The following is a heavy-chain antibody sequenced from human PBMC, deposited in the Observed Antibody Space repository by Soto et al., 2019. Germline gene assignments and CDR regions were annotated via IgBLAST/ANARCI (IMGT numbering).Heavy chain of an antibody. D-gene: IGHD1-26*01. V-gene: IGHV3-48*03. Sequence: EVQLVESGGGLVQPGGSLRLSCAASGFTFSSYEMNWVRQAPGKGLEWVSYISGSGSTIYYADSVKGRFTISRDNAKNSLYLQMNSLSAEDTAVYYCARDYSGSFLFDYWGQGTLFTVSS. CDR3: ARDYSGSFLFDY. J-gene: IGHJ4*02. CDR1: GFTFSSYE. CDR2: ISGSGSTI.